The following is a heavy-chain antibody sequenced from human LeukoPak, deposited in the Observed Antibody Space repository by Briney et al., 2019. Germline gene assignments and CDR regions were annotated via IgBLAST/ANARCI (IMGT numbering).Heavy chain of an antibody. CDR3: ARSRDSSGYFFDY. V-gene: IGHV1-69*05. J-gene: IGHJ4*02. CDR1: GGTFSSYA. D-gene: IGHD3-22*01. CDR2: IIPIFGTA. Sequence: SVKVSCKASGGTFSSYAISWVRQAPGQGLEWMGGIIPIFGTANYAQKFQGRVTITTDESTSTAYMELSSLRSEDTAVYYCARSRDSSGYFFDYWGQGTLATVSS.